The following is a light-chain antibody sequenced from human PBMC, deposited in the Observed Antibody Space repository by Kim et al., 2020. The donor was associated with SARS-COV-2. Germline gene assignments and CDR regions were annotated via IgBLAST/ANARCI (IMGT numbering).Light chain of an antibody. J-gene: IGLJ2*01. CDR3: SSHAGALTSVI. Sequence: QSALIQPASVSASPRQSITISCTGSSTDVGGYDFVSWYQQHPGKAPKLLIYDLNKRPSGVSGRFSGSKSGNTASLTISGLQAEDEATYYCSSHAGALTSVIFGGGTKLTVL. CDR1: STDVGGYDF. CDR2: DLN. V-gene: IGLV2-23*02.